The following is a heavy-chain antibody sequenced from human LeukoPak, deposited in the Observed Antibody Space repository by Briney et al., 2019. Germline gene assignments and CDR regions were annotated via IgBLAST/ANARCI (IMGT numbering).Heavy chain of an antibody. V-gene: IGHV3-30-3*01. J-gene: IGHJ4*02. CDR3: ARQQGYCSGGSCYSIGYFDY. Sequence: AGGSLRLSCAASGFTFSSYAMHWVRQAPGKGLEWVAVISYDGSNKYYADSVKGRFTISRDNSKNPLYLQMNSLRAEDTAVYYCARQQGYCSGGSCYSIGYFDYWGQGTLVTVSS. CDR1: GFTFSSYA. CDR2: ISYDGSNK. D-gene: IGHD2-15*01.